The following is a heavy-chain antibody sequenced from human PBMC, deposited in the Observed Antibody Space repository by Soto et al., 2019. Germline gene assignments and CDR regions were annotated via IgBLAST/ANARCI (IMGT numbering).Heavy chain of an antibody. D-gene: IGHD3-3*01. Sequence: EVQLLESGGGMVQPGGSLRLSCAASGFAFNSYAMSWVRQAPGKGLEWVSGISDSGGSTYYAESVKGRFTISRDNSKNTLYLQMNSLRDEDTAIYYCAKETRIMIFGALIPQDEYYYGMDVWGRGTTVTVSS. V-gene: IGHV3-23*01. CDR1: GFAFNSYA. J-gene: IGHJ6*02. CDR3: AKETRIMIFGALIPQDEYYYGMDV. CDR2: ISDSGGST.